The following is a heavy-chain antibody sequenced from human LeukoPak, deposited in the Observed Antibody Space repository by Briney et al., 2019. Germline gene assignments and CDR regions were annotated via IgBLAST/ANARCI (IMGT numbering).Heavy chain of an antibody. Sequence: SETLSLTCAVYGGSFSGYSWGWIRQPPGKGLEWIGTIYYSGSTFYNPSLKSRVTISGDTSKNQFSLKVISVTAADTAVYYCARPTHYDSSGAYMNVWGRGTTVTVSS. CDR3: ARPTHYDSSGAYMNV. CDR1: GGSFSGYS. D-gene: IGHD3-22*01. J-gene: IGHJ6*03. CDR2: IYYSGST. V-gene: IGHV4-34*01.